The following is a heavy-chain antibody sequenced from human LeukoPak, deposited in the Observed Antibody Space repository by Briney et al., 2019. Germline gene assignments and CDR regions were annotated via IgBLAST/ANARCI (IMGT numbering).Heavy chain of an antibody. D-gene: IGHD4-11*01. CDR3: AKDFQRTTYYMDV. V-gene: IGHV3-23*01. CDR2: ISGSGGST. Sequence: GGSLRLSCAPSGFPFSRYAMSCVRQAPGKGLEWVSAISGSGGSTYYADSVKGRFTISRDNSKNTLYLQMNSLRAEDTAVYYCAKDFQRTTYYMDVWGKGTTVTVSS. CDR1: GFPFSRYA. J-gene: IGHJ6*03.